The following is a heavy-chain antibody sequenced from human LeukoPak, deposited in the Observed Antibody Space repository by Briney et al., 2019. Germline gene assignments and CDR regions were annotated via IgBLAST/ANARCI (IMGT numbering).Heavy chain of an antibody. V-gene: IGHV3-43*02. J-gene: IGHJ4*02. CDR3: AKDISYDYVLGSHRPRQIYYFDY. Sequence: GGSLRLSCAASGFTFDDHAMHWVRQAPGKGLEWVSLISGDGGSTYYADSVKGRFTIPRDNSKNSLYLQMNSLRTEDTALYYCAKDISYDYVLGSHRPRQIYYFDYWGQGTLVTVSS. D-gene: IGHD3-16*02. CDR1: GFTFDDHA. CDR2: ISGDGGST.